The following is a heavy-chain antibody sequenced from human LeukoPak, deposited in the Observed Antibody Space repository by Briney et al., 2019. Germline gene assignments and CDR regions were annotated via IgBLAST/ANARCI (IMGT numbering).Heavy chain of an antibody. J-gene: IGHJ4*02. CDR2: MNPNSGNT. D-gene: IGHD5-24*01. CDR3: ARDQEMAPTLIDY. CDR1: GYTFTSYD. V-gene: IGHV1-8*01. Sequence: ASVKVSCKASGYTFTSYDINWVRQATGQGLEWMGWMNPNSGNTGYAQKFQGRVTMTRNSSISTAYMELSSLRSEDTAVYYCARDQEMAPTLIDYWGQGTLVTVSS.